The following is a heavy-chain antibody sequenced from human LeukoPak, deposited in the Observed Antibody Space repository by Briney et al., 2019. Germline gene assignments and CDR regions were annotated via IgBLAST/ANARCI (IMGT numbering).Heavy chain of an antibody. Sequence: ASVKVSCKASGYTFSNYGITWVRQAPGQGLEWMGWISAYNGVTHYAQKFQGRVTMSTDTSTSTGYMDLRSLTSDDTAVYYCARDRASGGSHGDYWGQGTLVTVSS. CDR3: ARDRASGGSHGDY. J-gene: IGHJ4*02. CDR1: GYTFSNYG. CDR2: ISAYNGVT. V-gene: IGHV1-18*01. D-gene: IGHD3-16*01.